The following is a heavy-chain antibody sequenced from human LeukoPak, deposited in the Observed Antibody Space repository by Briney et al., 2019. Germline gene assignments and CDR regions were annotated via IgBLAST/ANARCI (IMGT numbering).Heavy chain of an antibody. J-gene: IGHJ4*02. D-gene: IGHD4-23*01. V-gene: IGHV3-48*01. CDR1: GFAFSNYS. Sequence: GGSLRLSCVASGFAFSNYSVNWVRQAPGKGLEWISYISASGTTIYYADSVKGRFTLSRDNAKNSLYLQMNSLRADDTAVYYCARDLNRWPYPRHYFDYWGQGTLVTVSS. CDR3: ARDLNRWPYPRHYFDY. CDR2: ISASGTTI.